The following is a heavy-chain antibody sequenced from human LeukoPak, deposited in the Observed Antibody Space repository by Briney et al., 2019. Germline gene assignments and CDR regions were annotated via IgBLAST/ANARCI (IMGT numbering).Heavy chain of an antibody. V-gene: IGHV3-7*01. CDR1: GFTFSDHW. Sequence: GGSLRLSCAAPGFTFSDHWMSWVRQVPGKGLEWVADIKKDGSEKNEVDSAKGRFTISRDNAKNSLYLEMNSLRAEDTAVYYCARGPSYGARCDYLDYWGQGALVTVSS. J-gene: IGHJ4*02. CDR3: ARGPSYGARCDYLDY. D-gene: IGHD4/OR15-4a*01. CDR2: IKKDGSEK.